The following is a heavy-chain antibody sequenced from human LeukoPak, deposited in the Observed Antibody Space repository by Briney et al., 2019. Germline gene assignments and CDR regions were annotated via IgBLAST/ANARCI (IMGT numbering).Heavy chain of an antibody. CDR2: IIPIFGTA. CDR3: ARATVVVPAADTYYYYYMDV. D-gene: IGHD2-2*01. CDR1: GGTFSSYA. J-gene: IGHJ6*03. Sequence: GASVKVSCKASGGTFSSYAISWVRQAPGQGLEWMGGIIPIFGTANYAQKFQGRVTITADESTSTAYMELSSLRSEDTAVYYCARATVVVPAADTYYYYYMDVWGKGTTVTVSS. V-gene: IGHV1-69*13.